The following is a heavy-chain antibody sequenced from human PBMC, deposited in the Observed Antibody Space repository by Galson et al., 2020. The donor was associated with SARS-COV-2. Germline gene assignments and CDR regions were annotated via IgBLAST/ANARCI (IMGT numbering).Heavy chain of an antibody. J-gene: IGHJ4*02. CDR3: ARDGQHRSGWAFYY. D-gene: IGHD6-19*01. Sequence: GESLKISCAASGFTFKSHAMHWIRQAPGKGLEWVAQIFYDGSDKYYVDSVKGRFTISRDDSEKTVYLQMNNLSADDTAVYDCARDGQHRSGWAFYYWGQGTLVTVSS. V-gene: IGHV3-33*01. CDR2: IFYDGSDK. CDR1: GFTFKSHA.